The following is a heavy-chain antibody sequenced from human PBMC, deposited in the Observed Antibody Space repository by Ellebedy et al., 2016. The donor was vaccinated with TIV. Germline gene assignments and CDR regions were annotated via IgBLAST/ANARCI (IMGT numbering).Heavy chain of an antibody. V-gene: IGHV3-23*01. D-gene: IGHD6-19*01. CDR1: GFTFSSFT. CDR3: AKVDSSDWSYQRRFDY. CDR2: ISGGGANT. J-gene: IGHJ4*02. Sequence: GESLKISCAASGFTFSSFTMTWVRQAPGKGLEWVSAISGGGANTYYADSVKGRFSISRDNSKNTLYLQMHSLRGEDTAVYYCAKVDSSDWSYQRRFDYWGQGTLVTVSS.